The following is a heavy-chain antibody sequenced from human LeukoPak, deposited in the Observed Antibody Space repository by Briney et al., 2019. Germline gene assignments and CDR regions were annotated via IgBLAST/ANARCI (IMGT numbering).Heavy chain of an antibody. Sequence: GGSLRLSCAASGFTFSSYAMSWVRQAPGKGLEWVSAISASGGSTYYADSVKGRFTISRDNSKNTLYLQMNRLRADHTAEYSSAKDSTSGWYGFDYWGQGTLVTVSS. CDR1: GFTFSSYA. CDR2: ISASGGST. J-gene: IGHJ4*02. D-gene: IGHD6-19*01. CDR3: AKDSTSGWYGFDY. V-gene: IGHV3-23*01.